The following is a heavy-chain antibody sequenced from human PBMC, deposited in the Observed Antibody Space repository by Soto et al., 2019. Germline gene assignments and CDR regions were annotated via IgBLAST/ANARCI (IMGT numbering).Heavy chain of an antibody. D-gene: IGHD1-7*01. Sequence: GGSLRLSCGVPGVIFHGYGMRWVRQAPGKGLEWVASIRWDGSNEEYADSVKGRFTISRDNSKNTLYLQMNTLGAEDTAVYYCARDGVGGTVFRGYLDYWGRGTVVTVSS. J-gene: IGHJ4*02. CDR1: GVIFHGYG. V-gene: IGHV3-33*01. CDR2: IRWDGSNE. CDR3: ARDGVGGTVFRGYLDY.